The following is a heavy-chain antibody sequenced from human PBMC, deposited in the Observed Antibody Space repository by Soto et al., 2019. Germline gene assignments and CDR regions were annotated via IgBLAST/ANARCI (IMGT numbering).Heavy chain of an antibody. D-gene: IGHD3-9*01. CDR2: IYPGDSDT. CDR1: GYSFINYL. Sequence: GESLKISCKGSGYSFINYLISWVRQMPVKGLEWMGIIYPGDSDTRYSPSFQGQVTISLDKSISTAYLHWDSLKASDTAMYYCTRLVGDFNGFYHRYFDPLGQGTPLTVSS. CDR3: TRLVGDFNGFYHRYFDP. J-gene: IGHJ5*02. V-gene: IGHV5-51*01.